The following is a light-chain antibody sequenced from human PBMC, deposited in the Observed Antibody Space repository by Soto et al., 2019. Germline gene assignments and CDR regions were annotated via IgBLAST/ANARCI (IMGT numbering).Light chain of an antibody. CDR3: GTWDTSLSAGV. V-gene: IGLV1-51*01. CDR2: DNN. J-gene: IGLJ2*01. CDR1: SSNIGNNY. Sequence: QSVLTQPPSVSAAPGQKVTISCSGTSSNIGNNYVSWYQHLPGTAPKLLIYDNNKRPSGIPDRFSGYKSGTSATLGITGLQTGDEADYYCGTWDTSLSAGVFGGGTKVTVL.